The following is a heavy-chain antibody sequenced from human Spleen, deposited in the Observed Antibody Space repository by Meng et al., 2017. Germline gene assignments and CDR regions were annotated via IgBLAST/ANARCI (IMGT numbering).Heavy chain of an antibody. D-gene: IGHD1-1*01. V-gene: IGHV3-9*01. Sequence: GGSLRLSCAASGFTFDDYAMHWVRQAPGKGLEWVSGISWNSGSIGYADSVKGRFTISRDNAKISLYLQMNSLRAEDTALYYCARDSYTYNWNEYIDHWGQGTLVTVSS. CDR3: ARDSYTYNWNEYIDH. CDR1: GFTFDDYA. J-gene: IGHJ4*02. CDR2: ISWNSGSI.